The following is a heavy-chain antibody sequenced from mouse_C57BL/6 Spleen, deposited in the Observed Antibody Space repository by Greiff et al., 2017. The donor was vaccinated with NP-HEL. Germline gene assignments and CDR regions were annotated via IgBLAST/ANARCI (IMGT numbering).Heavy chain of an antibody. CDR1: GFTFSDAW. V-gene: IGHV6-6*01. D-gene: IGHD2-5*01. J-gene: IGHJ3*01. Sequence: EVHLVESGGGLVQPGGSMKLSCAASGFTFSDAWLDWVRQSPEKGLEWVAEIRNKANNHATYYAESVKGRFTISRDDSKSSVYLQMNSLRAEDTGIYYCTLSSYYSNSPFAYWGQGTLVTVSA. CDR2: IRNKANNHAT. CDR3: TLSSYYSNSPFAY.